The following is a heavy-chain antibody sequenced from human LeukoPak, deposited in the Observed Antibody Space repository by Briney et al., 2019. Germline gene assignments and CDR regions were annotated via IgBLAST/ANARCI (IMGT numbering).Heavy chain of an antibody. D-gene: IGHD6-13*01. Sequence: GGSLRLSCAASGFTVSSTYMSWVRQVPGKGLEWVSSISSSSSYIYYADSVKGRFTISRDNAKNSLYLQMNSLRAEDTAVYYCARGGAAAGWGVYGMDVWGQGTTVTVSS. V-gene: IGHV3-21*01. CDR2: ISSSSSYI. CDR1: GFTVSSTY. CDR3: ARGGAAAGWGVYGMDV. J-gene: IGHJ6*02.